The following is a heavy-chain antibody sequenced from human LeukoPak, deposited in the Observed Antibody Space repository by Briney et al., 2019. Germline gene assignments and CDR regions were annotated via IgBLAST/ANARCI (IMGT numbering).Heavy chain of an antibody. CDR3: ARVRRVLITTNDAFDV. J-gene: IGHJ3*01. CDR2: IYYSGKT. CDR1: GGSISTYY. D-gene: IGHD3-22*01. Sequence: SETLSLTCTVSGGSISTYYWSWLRQPPGKGLEWIGYIYYSGKTNYNPSLKSRVTISVDTSKNHFSLKLSSVTAADTAVYYCARVRRVLITTNDAFDVWGQGTMVTVSS. V-gene: IGHV4-59*01.